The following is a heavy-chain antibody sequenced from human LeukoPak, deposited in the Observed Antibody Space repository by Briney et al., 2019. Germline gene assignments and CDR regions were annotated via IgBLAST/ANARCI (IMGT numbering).Heavy chain of an antibody. CDR3: ATGDPYYFDF. D-gene: IGHD7-27*01. CDR1: GVSLISTSYY. J-gene: IGHJ4*02. V-gene: IGHV4-39*01. Sequence: PPETLSLTCSVSGVSLISTSYYWGWVRQPPGKGLECIGTIYYNENTYYNPSLKSRVTISVDTSKNQFSLKVSSVTAADTAVYYCATGDPYYFDFWGQGTLVTVSS. CDR2: IYYNENT.